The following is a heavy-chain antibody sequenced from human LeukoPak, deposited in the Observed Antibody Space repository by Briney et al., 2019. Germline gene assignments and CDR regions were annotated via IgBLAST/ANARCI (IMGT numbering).Heavy chain of an antibody. J-gene: IGHJ6*02. D-gene: IGHD3-10*01. CDR3: ARGALWFGEFVNYYYGMDV. CDR2: IYYTGNT. CDR1: GGFISSYY. Sequence: SETLSLTCTISGGFISSYYWSWIRQPPGKGLEWIGYIYYTGNTNYNPSLKSRVTISVDTSKNQFSLKLSSVTAADTAVYYCARGALWFGEFVNYYYGMDVWSQGTTVTVSS. V-gene: IGHV4-59*12.